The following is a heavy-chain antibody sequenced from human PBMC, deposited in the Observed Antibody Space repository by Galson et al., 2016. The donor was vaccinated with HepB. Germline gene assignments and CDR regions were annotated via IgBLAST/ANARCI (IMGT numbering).Heavy chain of an antibody. CDR2: ISGSGTA. D-gene: IGHD4-17*01. CDR3: FRVPRYYADYSSGVGDC. V-gene: IGHV3-23*01. Sequence: SLRLSCAASGFPFSSYAMSWVRQAPGKGLAWVSTISGSGTAPYAYSAKARFTISRDNSTNTLDLQMDSLRVEDTALYFCFRVPRYYADYSSGVGDCWGQGTLLTVSS. CDR1: GFPFSSYA. J-gene: IGHJ4*02.